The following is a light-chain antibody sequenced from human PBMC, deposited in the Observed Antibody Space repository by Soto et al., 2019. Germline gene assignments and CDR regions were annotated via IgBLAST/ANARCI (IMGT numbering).Light chain of an antibody. Sequence: QSALTQPPSASGSPGQSVTISCTGTSSDVGSCKYVSWYQQHPGKAPKLMIYEVIKRPSGVPDRFSGSKSGNTASLTVSGLQAEDEADLEVVFGGGTKLTVL. CDR3: V. CDR2: EVI. CDR1: SSDVGSCKY. J-gene: IGLJ2*01. V-gene: IGLV2-8*01.